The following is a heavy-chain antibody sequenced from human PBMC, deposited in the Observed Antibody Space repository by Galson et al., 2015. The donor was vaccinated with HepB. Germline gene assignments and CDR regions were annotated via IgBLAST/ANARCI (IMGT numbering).Heavy chain of an antibody. D-gene: IGHD3-3*01. CDR1: GFTFSSYA. Sequence: LRLCGEASGFTFSSYAMSWVRQAPGEGLEWVSVVSNSGGTTDYADSVEGRFTISRDNSKNTVYVQMNGLRAEDTAVYFCTNGGRSSAFDTWGQGTMVTVSS. J-gene: IGHJ3*02. V-gene: IGHV3-23*01. CDR2: VSNSGGTT. CDR3: TNGGRSSAFDT.